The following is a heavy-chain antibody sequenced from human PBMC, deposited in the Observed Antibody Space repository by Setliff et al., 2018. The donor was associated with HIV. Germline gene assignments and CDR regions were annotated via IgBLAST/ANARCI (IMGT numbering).Heavy chain of an antibody. D-gene: IGHD6-13*01. Sequence: SETLSLTCSVSNGSISNYYWTWIRQPAGKGLEWIGRIHTSGITNYNPSLKSRVNTSLDTSENYFSLNLTSVTAADTAVYYCARDGYSSSWYVISGSFDYWGQGILVTVSS. CDR2: IHTSGIT. CDR1: NGSISNYY. J-gene: IGHJ4*02. CDR3: ARDGYSSSWYVISGSFDY. V-gene: IGHV4-4*07.